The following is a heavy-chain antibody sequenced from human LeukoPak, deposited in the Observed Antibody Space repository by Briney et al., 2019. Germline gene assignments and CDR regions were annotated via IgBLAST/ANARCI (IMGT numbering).Heavy chain of an antibody. CDR2: IWYDGSNK. CDR3: ARAVADFDY. Sequence: GGSLRLSCAASGFTFSSYGMHWVRQAPGKGLEWVAAIWYDGSNKYYADSVKGRFTISRDNSKNTLYLQMNSLRAEDTAVYYCARAVADFDYWGQGTLVTVSS. D-gene: IGHD6-19*01. CDR1: GFTFSSYG. J-gene: IGHJ4*02. V-gene: IGHV3-33*01.